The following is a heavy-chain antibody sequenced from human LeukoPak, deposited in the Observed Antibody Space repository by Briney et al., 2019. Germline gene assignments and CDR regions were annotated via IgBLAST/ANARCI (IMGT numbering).Heavy chain of an antibody. CDR3: AKGGTIFGVGDYFDY. CDR1: GFTFSSYG. V-gene: IGHV3-30*02. Sequence: GGSLRLSCAASGFTFSSYGMHWVRQAPGKGLEWVAFIRYDGSNKYYADSVKGRFTISRDNSKNTLYLQMNSLRAEDTAVYYCAKGGTIFGVGDYFDYWGQGTLVTVSS. D-gene: IGHD3-3*01. CDR2: IRYDGSNK. J-gene: IGHJ4*02.